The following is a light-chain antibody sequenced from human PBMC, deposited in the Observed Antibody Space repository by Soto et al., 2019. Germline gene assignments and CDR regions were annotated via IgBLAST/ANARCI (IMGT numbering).Light chain of an antibody. J-gene: IGKJ5*01. CDR2: GAS. Sequence: MVLTQSPCTLSFSPGERATFSCRASQSVSSRYLAWYQQKPGQAPRLLIYGASSRAAGIPDRFSGSGSGTDFTLTIITLEHEDFAVYYCQHYSSAPRVTFGQGTRLEIK. CDR1: QSVSSRY. CDR3: QHYSSAPRVT. V-gene: IGKV3-20*01.